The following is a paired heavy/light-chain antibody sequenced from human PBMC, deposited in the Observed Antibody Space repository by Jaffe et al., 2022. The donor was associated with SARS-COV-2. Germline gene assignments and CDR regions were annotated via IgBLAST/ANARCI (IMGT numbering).Light chain of an antibody. CDR2: GAY. CDR3: QQYGNSPPST. J-gene: IGKJ1*01. CDR1: QSVINSY. V-gene: IGKV3-20*01. Sequence: EIVLTQSPGTLSLSPGERAALSCRASQSVINSYLAWYQQKPGQAPRLLIYGAYNRATGIPDRFSGSGSGTDFTLTISRLETEDFAVYYCQQYGNSPPSTFGQGTKVEIK.
Heavy chain of an antibody. CDR3: ARDGIPHTYYYYESSGYSIV. Sequence: QVQLVQSGPEVKKPGASVKVSCKASGYTFNNYGISWVRQAPGQGLEWMGWISAYNGNTNYAQNLQGRVTMTTDTPTSAAYMELRSLRSDDTAVYYCARDGIPHTYYYYESSGYSIVWGQGTLVTVSS. CDR2: ISAYNGNT. D-gene: IGHD3-22*01. CDR1: GYTFNNYG. V-gene: IGHV1-18*01. J-gene: IGHJ4*02.